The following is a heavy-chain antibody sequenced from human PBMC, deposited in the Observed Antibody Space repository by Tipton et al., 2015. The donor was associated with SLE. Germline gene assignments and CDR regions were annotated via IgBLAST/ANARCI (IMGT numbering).Heavy chain of an antibody. V-gene: IGHV4-39*07. J-gene: IGHJ2*01. CDR2: LYYSGNT. D-gene: IGHD3-3*01. Sequence: TLSLTCTVSGGSIRSSRHFWGWIRQPPGKGLEWIGVLYYSGNTYYNPSLKSPVTLSIDTSKNQFSLKLNSVTAADTAVYYCARAGYYDYWSGDYKAYWYFDLWGRGARVTVSS. CDR3: ARAGYYDYWSGDYKAYWYFDL. CDR1: GGSIRSSRHF.